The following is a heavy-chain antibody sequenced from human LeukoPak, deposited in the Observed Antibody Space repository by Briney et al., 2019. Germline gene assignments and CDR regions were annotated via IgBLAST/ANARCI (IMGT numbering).Heavy chain of an antibody. CDR3: ARVLEDYYDIPAAFDI. V-gene: IGHV4-59*01. CDR2: IYYSGST. Sequence: SETLPLTCTVSGGSISSYYWSWVRQPPGKGLEGMGDIYYSGSTKYNPYLKSRVTISVDTSKNQFSLKLSSVTAADTAVYYCARVLEDYYDIPAAFDIWGQGTMVTVSS. J-gene: IGHJ3*02. D-gene: IGHD3-22*01. CDR1: GGSISSYY.